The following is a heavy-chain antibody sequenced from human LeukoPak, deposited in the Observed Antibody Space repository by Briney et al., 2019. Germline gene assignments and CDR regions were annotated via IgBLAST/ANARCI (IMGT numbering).Heavy chain of an antibody. CDR3: APLGGGTSMFIEPWFDP. Sequence: KPSETLSLTCTVSGDSISSSSSYWGRIRQPPGKGLEWIGNIYYTGTTYYNPSLKSRVTISIDTSKYQFSLKLSSVTAADTAVYYCAPLGGGTSMFIEPWFDPWGQGTLVTVSS. CDR1: GDSISSSSSY. D-gene: IGHD3-16*01. V-gene: IGHV4-39*07. J-gene: IGHJ5*02. CDR2: IYYTGTT.